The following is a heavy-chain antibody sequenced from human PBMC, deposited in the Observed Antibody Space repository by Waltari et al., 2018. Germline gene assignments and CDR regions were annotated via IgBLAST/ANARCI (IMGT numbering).Heavy chain of an antibody. D-gene: IGHD1-1*01. Sequence: QVQLVQSGAEVKKPGDSVKVSCKASGYTFTGYSVHWVRQAPGQGLEWMGRISPNSGGTDFAQKFQDRVTMSRDTSISTAYMELSRLRFDDTAVYYCARDHNWGSDYWGQGTLVTVSS. CDR3: ARDHNWGSDY. CDR1: GYTFTGYS. J-gene: IGHJ4*02. CDR2: ISPNSGGT. V-gene: IGHV1-2*06.